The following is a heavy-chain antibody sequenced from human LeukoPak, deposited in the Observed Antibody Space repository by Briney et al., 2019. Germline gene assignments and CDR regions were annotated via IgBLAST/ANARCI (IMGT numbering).Heavy chain of an antibody. J-gene: IGHJ4*02. CDR2: ISSYNGNT. Sequence: GASVKVSCKASGYTFTSYGISWVRQAPGQGLEWMGWISSYNGNTNYAQKLQGRVTMTRDTSISTAYMELSRLRSDDTAVYYCARGGVEYYFDYWGQGTLVTVSS. V-gene: IGHV1-18*01. CDR1: GYTFTSYG. CDR3: ARGGVEYYFDY. D-gene: IGHD3-10*01.